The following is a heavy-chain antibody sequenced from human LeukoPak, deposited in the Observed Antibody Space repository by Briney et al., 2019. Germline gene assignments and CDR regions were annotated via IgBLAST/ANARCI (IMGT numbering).Heavy chain of an antibody. Sequence: PPGGSLRLSCAAAGFTFSSYWMHSVRHAPGKGLVWVSRINSDGSTINYADSVKGRFTISRDNAKNTLYLQMDSLRAEDTAVYYCTRETVVVATASLGYWGLGTLVTVSS. CDR1: GFTFSSYW. D-gene: IGHD2-2*01. CDR2: INSDGSTI. CDR3: TRETVVVATASLGY. J-gene: IGHJ4*02. V-gene: IGHV3-74*01.